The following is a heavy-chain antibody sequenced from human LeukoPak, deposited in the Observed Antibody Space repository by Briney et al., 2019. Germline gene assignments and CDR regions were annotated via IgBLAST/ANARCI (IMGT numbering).Heavy chain of an antibody. D-gene: IGHD2/OR15-2a*01. J-gene: IGHJ4*02. Sequence: GGSLRLSCAASGLTVTDNYFNWVRQAPGKGLEWVSVIFPDGRTYHADSVKGRFTISRDRPKNTLLLQMNSLRADDTALYHCARTNTVYGDFDYWGQGILVTVSS. CDR1: GLTVTDNY. CDR2: IFPDGRT. V-gene: IGHV3-53*01. CDR3: ARTNTVYGDFDY.